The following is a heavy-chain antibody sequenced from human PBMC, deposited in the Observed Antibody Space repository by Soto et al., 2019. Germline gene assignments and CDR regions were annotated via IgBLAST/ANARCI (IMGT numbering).Heavy chain of an antibody. CDR3: ARLVYDSSGYRPG. CDR2: IYYSGST. Sequence: QLQLQESGPGLVKPSETLSLTCTVSGGSISSSSYYWGWIRQPPGKGLEWIGSIYYSGSTYYNPSLKSRVXXPXDXXKNQFSLKLSSVTAADTAVYYCARLVYDSSGYRPGWGQGTLVTVSS. V-gene: IGHV4-39*01. CDR1: GGSISSSSYY. J-gene: IGHJ4*02. D-gene: IGHD3-22*01.